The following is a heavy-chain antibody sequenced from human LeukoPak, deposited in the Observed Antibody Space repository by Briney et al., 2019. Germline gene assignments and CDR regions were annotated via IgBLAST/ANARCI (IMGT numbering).Heavy chain of an antibody. Sequence: SETLSLTCSVSGVSITNNYWSWIRQPPGKGLEWIGYIYNSGTTNYNSSLMSRVTTSVDTSKNQFSLKLSSVTAADTAMYYCARRSCTTTTCYDAFDIWGPGTMATVSS. V-gene: IGHV4-59*01. CDR3: ARRSCTTTTCYDAFDI. D-gene: IGHD2-2*01. CDR2: IYNSGTT. CDR1: GVSITNNY. J-gene: IGHJ3*02.